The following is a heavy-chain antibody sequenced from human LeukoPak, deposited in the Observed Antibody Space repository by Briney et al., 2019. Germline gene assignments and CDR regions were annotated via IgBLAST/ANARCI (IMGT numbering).Heavy chain of an antibody. V-gene: IGHV5-51*01. J-gene: IGHJ4*02. Sequence: GASLQISCKGSGSSFTTYWIGWVRQLPGKGLEWMGIIYPGDSDTRYSPSFQGQVSISADRSISTAYLQWSSLKASDTAMYYCATGGYYMYYFEYWGQGTLVSVSS. CDR1: GSSFTTYW. CDR3: ATGGYYMYYFEY. CDR2: IYPGDSDT. D-gene: IGHD3-22*01.